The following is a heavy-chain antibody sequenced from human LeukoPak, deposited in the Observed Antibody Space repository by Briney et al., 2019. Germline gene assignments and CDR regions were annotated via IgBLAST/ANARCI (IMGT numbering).Heavy chain of an antibody. CDR2: IYPGDSDT. V-gene: IGHV5-51*01. D-gene: IGHD2-2*02. CDR3: AIVVPAAILRGYYFDY. J-gene: IGHJ4*02. Sequence: GESLKISCKGSGYSFTSYWIGWVRQMPGKGLEWMGIIYPGDSDTRYSPSFQGQVTLSADKSISTAYLQWSSLKASDTAMYYCAIVVPAAILRGYYFDYWGQGTLVTVSS. CDR1: GYSFTSYW.